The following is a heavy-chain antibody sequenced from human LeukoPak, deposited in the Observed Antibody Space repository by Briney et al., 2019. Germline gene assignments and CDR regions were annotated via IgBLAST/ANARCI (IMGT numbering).Heavy chain of an antibody. CDR3: AKDATDADDY. J-gene: IGHJ4*02. CDR2: ISGSGGST. Sequence: PGGTLSLSCAASGFTFSSYGMSWVRQAPGKGLEWVSAISGSGGSTYYADSVKGRFTISRDNSKNTLYLQMNSLRAEDTAVYYCAKDATDADDYWGQGTLVTVSS. CDR1: GFTFSSYG. D-gene: IGHD2-8*01. V-gene: IGHV3-23*01.